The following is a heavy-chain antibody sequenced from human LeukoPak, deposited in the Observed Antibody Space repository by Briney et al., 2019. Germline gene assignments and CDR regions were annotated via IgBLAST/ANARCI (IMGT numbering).Heavy chain of an antibody. D-gene: IGHD1-26*01. V-gene: IGHV1-18*01. CDR3: ARDNIGSGSYSSGARVY. Sequence: ASVKVSCKASGYTFTSYGISWVRQAPGQGLEWMGWISAYNGNTNYTQKLQDRVTMTTDTSTSTDYMELRRMRSDDTDVYYCARDNIGSGSYSSGARVYWGQGSLVTVSS. CDR1: GYTFTSYG. CDR2: ISAYNGNT. J-gene: IGHJ4*02.